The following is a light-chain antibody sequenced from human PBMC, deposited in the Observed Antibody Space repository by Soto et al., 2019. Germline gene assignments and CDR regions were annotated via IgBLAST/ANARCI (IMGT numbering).Light chain of an antibody. CDR3: QQYNNSPPYT. CDR1: QSVSSN. Sequence: EIVMTQSPATLSVSPGERATLSCRASQSVSSNLAWYQQKPGQAPRRLIYGASTRATGIPARFSGGGSWTEFTLTISSLQSEDFAVYYCQQYNNSPPYTFGQGTKLEIK. J-gene: IGKJ2*01. V-gene: IGKV3-15*01. CDR2: GAS.